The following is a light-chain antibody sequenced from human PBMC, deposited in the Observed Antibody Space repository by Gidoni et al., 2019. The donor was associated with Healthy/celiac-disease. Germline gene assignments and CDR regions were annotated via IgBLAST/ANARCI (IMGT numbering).Light chain of an antibody. Sequence: PGQKATISCSGSSSNVGKNFVSWYQQLPGAAPKLLIYETNKRPSGIPDRFSGSRSGTSATLDITGRQTGDGADYYCATWDSSLSAAVFGTGTKVTVL. J-gene: IGLJ1*01. CDR3: ATWDSSLSAAV. V-gene: IGLV1-51*01. CDR1: SSNVGKNF. CDR2: ETN.